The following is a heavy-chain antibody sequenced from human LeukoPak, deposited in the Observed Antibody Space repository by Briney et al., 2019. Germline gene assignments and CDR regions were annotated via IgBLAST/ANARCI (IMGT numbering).Heavy chain of an antibody. J-gene: IGHJ5*02. CDR1: GITFSSYG. V-gene: IGHV3-23*01. D-gene: IGHD2-2*01. CDR2: ISSTGGTT. CDR3: AKCVVPADLPGWDWFDP. Sequence: GGSLRLSCAASGITFSSYGMSWVRQAPGKGLEWVSSISSTGGTTYYADSVKGRFTISRDNAKNTLYLQMSSLRAEDTAVYYCAKCVVPADLPGWDWFDPWGQGTLVTVSS.